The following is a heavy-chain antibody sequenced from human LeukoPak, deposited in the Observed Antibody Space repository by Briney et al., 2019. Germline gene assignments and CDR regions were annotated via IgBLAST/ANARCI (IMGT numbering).Heavy chain of an antibody. V-gene: IGHV1-69*05. CDR2: IIPIFGTA. J-gene: IGHJ4*02. Sequence: GSSVKVSCKASGGTFSSYAISWVRQAPGQGLEWMGGIIPIFGTANYAQKFQGRVTMTTDTSTSTAYMELRSLKFDDTAMYFCARSSLRPDYWGQGTLVTVSS. CDR1: GGTFSSYA. CDR3: ARSSLRPDY. D-gene: IGHD2-2*01.